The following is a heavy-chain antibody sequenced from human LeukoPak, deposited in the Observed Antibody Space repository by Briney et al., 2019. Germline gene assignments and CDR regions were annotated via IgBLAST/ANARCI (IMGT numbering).Heavy chain of an antibody. D-gene: IGHD6-13*01. CDR2: ISGSGGST. J-gene: IGHJ4*02. CDR1: GFTFSSYA. Sequence: GGSLRLSCAASGFTFSSYAMSWVRQAPGKGLEWVSAISGSGGSTYYADSVKGRFTISRDNSKNTLYLQRNSLRAEDTAVYYCAKEGNWGSSWYLLAQLIDYWGQGTLVTVSS. CDR3: AKEGNWGSSWYLLAQLIDY. V-gene: IGHV3-23*01.